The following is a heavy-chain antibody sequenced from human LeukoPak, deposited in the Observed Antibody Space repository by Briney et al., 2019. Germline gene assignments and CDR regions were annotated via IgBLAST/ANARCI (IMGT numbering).Heavy chain of an antibody. D-gene: IGHD3-3*01. CDR1: GFTFSSYG. V-gene: IGHV3-33*01. J-gene: IGHJ6*02. Sequence: PGGSLRLSCAASGFTFSSYGMRWVRQAPGKGLEWVAVIWYDGSNKYYADSVKGRFTISRDNSKNTLYLQMNSLRAEDTAVYYCARDKVLRFLEWLPIPGSRGMDVWGQGTTVTVSS. CDR2: IWYDGSNK. CDR3: ARDKVLRFLEWLPIPGSRGMDV.